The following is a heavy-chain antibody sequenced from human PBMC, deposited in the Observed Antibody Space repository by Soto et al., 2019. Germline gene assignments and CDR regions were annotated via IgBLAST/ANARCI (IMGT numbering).Heavy chain of an antibody. CDR2: IYYSGST. Sequence: QVQLQESGPGLVKPSQTLSLTCTVSGGSISSGGYYWSWIRQHPGKGLEWIGYIYYSGSTYYNPSLKSRVTISVDTSKNQFSLTLRSVTAADTAVYYCATNPYCGGDCYSELGAFDIWGQGTMVTVSS. CDR1: GGSISSGGYY. J-gene: IGHJ3*02. CDR3: ATNPYCGGDCYSELGAFDI. V-gene: IGHV4-31*03. D-gene: IGHD2-21*02.